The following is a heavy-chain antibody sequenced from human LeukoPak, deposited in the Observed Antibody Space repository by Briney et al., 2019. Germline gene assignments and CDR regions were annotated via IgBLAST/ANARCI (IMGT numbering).Heavy chain of an antibody. J-gene: IGHJ3*02. CDR2: MNPNSGNT. V-gene: IGHV1-8*02. CDR1: GGTFSSYA. Sequence: ASVKVSCKASGGTFSSYAISWVRQATGQGLEWMGWMNPNSGNTGYAQKFQGRVTMTRNTSISTAYMELSSLRSEDTAVYYCARDLPYCSSTSCFDYGGNDAFDIWGQGTMVTVSS. D-gene: IGHD2-2*01. CDR3: ARDLPYCSSTSCFDYGGNDAFDI.